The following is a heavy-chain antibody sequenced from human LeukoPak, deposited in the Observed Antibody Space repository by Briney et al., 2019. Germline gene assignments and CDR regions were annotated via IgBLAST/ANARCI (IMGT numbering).Heavy chain of an antibody. CDR1: GASISTYY. D-gene: IGHD6-13*01. V-gene: IGHV4-4*07. Sequence: SETLSLTCSVSGASISTYYWNWIRQPAGKGLEWIGRIYTSGSTNYNPSLKSRVTMSVDTSKNQFSLKLSSVTAADTAVYYCVRPLAAAGTRDAFDIWGQGTMVTVSS. CDR2: IYTSGST. J-gene: IGHJ3*02. CDR3: VRPLAAAGTRDAFDI.